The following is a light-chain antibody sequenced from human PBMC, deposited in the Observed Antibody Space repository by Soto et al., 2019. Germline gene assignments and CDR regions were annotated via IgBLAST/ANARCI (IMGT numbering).Light chain of an antibody. CDR2: GAS. V-gene: IGKV3-15*01. Sequence: EIVMTQSPATLSVSPGERATLSCRASQSVGTNLAWYQQKPGQAPRLLIYGASTRATGIPDRFSGSVSGTEFTLTISSLQSEDFAVYHCQQYKTWSSITFGQGTRLEIK. CDR1: QSVGTN. J-gene: IGKJ5*01. CDR3: QQYKTWSSIT.